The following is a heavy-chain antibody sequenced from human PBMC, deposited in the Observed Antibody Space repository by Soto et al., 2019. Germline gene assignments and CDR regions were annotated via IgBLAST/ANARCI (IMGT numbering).Heavy chain of an antibody. D-gene: IGHD3-22*01. CDR3: ARDPLDYYYDSSGYYFLDY. V-gene: IGHV1-69*13. CDR1: GGTFSSYA. J-gene: IGHJ4*02. CDR2: IIPIFGTA. Sequence: SVKVSCKASGGTFSSYAISWVRQAPGQGLEWMGGIIPIFGTANYAQKFQGRVTITADESTSTAYMELSSLRSEDTAVYYCARDPLDYYYDSSGYYFLDYWGQGTMGMSPQ.